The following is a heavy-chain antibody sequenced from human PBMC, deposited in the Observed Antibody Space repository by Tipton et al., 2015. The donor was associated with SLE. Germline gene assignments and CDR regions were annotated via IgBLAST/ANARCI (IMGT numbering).Heavy chain of an antibody. CDR3: ARGGGVPAQDPQRGLDYYYYRDV. V-gene: IGHV4-38-2*01. CDR2: FYHSGST. D-gene: IGHD3-10*01. CDR1: GYSISSGYY. J-gene: IGHJ6*03. Sequence: TLSLTCAVSGYSISSGYYWGWIRQPPGKGLEWIGSFYHSGSTYYNPSLKSRVTISVDTSKNQFSLKLSSVTAADTAVYYCARGGGVPAQDPQRGLDYYYYRDVWGKGTTVTVSS.